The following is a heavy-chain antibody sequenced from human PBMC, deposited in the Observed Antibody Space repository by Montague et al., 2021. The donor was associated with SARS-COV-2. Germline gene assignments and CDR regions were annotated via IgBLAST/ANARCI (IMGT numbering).Heavy chain of an antibody. D-gene: IGHD5-18*01. CDR1: GFSLSTSGTC. Sequence: PALAKPTQTLTLTCTFSGFSLSTSGTCVSWIRQPPGKALEWLAVIDWDDDKSYSTSLKTRLTISKDTSKNQVVLTMTNTDPVDTATYYCARMPDQVWLDYWGQGTLVTVSS. CDR3: ARMPDQVWLDY. J-gene: IGHJ4*02. V-gene: IGHV2-70*01. CDR2: IDWDDDK.